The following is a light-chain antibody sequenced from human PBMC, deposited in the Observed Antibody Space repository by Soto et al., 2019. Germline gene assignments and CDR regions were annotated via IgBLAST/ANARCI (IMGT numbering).Light chain of an antibody. Sequence: EIVMTQSPATLSVSPGERATLSCRASQSVSSNLAWYQQKPCQAPRLLIYGASTRATGIPARFSGSGSGTEFTLTISSLPSEDFAVYYCQQYNNWPPVVGQGTKVEIK. J-gene: IGKJ1*01. CDR3: QQYNNWPPV. CDR2: GAS. CDR1: QSVSSN. V-gene: IGKV3-15*01.